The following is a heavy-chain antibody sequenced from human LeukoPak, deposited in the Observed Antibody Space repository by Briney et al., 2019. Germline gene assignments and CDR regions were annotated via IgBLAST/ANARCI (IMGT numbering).Heavy chain of an antibody. CDR3: ARQPHFGDYPGDGSFDI. V-gene: IGHV5-51*01. CDR2: IYPDDSDT. CDR1: GYSFTSYW. Sequence: GESLKISCKDSGYSFTSYWIGWVRQMPGKGLELMGIIYPDDSDTRYSPSFQGQVTFSADKSISTVYLQWSSLKASDTAIYYCARQPHFGDYPGDGSFDIWGQGTMVTVSS. J-gene: IGHJ3*02. D-gene: IGHD4-17*01.